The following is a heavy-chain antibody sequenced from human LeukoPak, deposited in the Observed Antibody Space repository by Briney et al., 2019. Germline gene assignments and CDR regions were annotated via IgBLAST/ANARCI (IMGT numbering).Heavy chain of an antibody. CDR3: AITPIRGVVAPSYDC. CDR1: GFTFSSYG. CDR2: IWYDGSNK. Sequence: GRTLRLSYAASGFTFSSYGMHWVRQPPGKGLEWVAVIWYDGSNKYYADSVKGRFTIYRDNSKNTLYLQMNSLRAEDTAVYYCAITPIRGVVAPSYDCWGQGALVTVSS. V-gene: IGHV3-33*01. J-gene: IGHJ4*02. D-gene: IGHD3-3*01.